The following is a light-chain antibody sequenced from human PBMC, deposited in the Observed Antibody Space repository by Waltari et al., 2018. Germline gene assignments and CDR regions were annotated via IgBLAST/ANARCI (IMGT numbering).Light chain of an antibody. CDR1: LSLVSGDGHTY. CDR2: EIF. J-gene: IGKJ2*01. Sequence: DVVMTQSPLSLPVTLGQSASISCRSSLSLVSGDGHTYLHWFHQRPGQSPGRLIYEIFVRDVGVPDRFSASGSGTEFTLKISRVEAEDLGVYYCMQGTHEPTFGQGTKLEIK. V-gene: IGKV2-30*01. CDR3: MQGTHEPT.